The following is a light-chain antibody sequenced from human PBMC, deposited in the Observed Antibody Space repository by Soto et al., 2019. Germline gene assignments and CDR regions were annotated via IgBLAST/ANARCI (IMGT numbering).Light chain of an antibody. Sequence: DIVMTQSPVTLSVAPGERVTFSCRASQGVSRKLAWYQHKPGQAPRLLISGASTGATGIPARFSGSGSGTEFTLTISSLQSEDCAIYFCQQYDNLPLTFGPGTKVDI. CDR1: QGVSRK. CDR3: QQYDNLPLT. V-gene: IGKV3-15*01. CDR2: GAS. J-gene: IGKJ3*01.